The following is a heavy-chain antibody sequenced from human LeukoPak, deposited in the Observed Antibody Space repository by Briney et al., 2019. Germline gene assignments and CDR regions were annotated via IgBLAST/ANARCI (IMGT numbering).Heavy chain of an antibody. CDR1: GGSISSSSYY. Sequence: SETLSLTCTVSGGSISSSSYYWGWIRQPPGKGLEWSGEINHSGSTNYNPSLKSRLTISVDTSKNQFSLKLSSVTAAETAVYYCASRPFTYYYGSGRLVLNRGGYFDYWGQGTLVTVSS. V-gene: IGHV4-39*07. CDR3: ASRPFTYYYGSGRLVLNRGGYFDY. CDR2: INHSGST. J-gene: IGHJ4*02. D-gene: IGHD3-10*01.